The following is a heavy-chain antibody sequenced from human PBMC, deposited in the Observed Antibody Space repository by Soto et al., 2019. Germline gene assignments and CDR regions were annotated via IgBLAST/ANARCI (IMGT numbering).Heavy chain of an antibody. D-gene: IGHD3-10*01. J-gene: IGHJ4*02. CDR3: TRAAWFPYLSCY. CDR1: GFTFSRFE. V-gene: IGHV3-48*03. Sequence: LRLSCAASGFTFSRFELHWVRQAPGKGLEWISYISSSGSTAYYASSVEGRFTISRDNANNSVYLQMDSLRAEDTALYYCTRAAWFPYLSCYWGQGALVTVSS. CDR2: ISSSGSTA.